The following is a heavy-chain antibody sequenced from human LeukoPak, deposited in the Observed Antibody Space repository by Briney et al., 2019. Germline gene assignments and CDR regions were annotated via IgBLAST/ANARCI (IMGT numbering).Heavy chain of an antibody. D-gene: IGHD6-19*01. CDR3: ASSIAVAGTGFDY. Sequence: ASVKVSCKASGYTFTGYYMHWVRQAPGQGLEWMGWINPNSGGTNCAQKFQGRVTMTRDRSISTAYMELSRLRSDDPAVYYCASSIAVAGTGFDYWGQGTLVTVSS. V-gene: IGHV1-2*02. CDR1: GYTFTGYY. J-gene: IGHJ4*02. CDR2: INPNSGGT.